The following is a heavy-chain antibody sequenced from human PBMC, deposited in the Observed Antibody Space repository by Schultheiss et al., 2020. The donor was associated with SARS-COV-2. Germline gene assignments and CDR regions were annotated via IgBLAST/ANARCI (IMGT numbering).Heavy chain of an antibody. CDR3: ARTSYDFWSGYRPYYYYYGMDV. CDR2: IYHSGST. V-gene: IGHV4-4*02. J-gene: IGHJ6*02. CDR1: GGSISSSNW. D-gene: IGHD3-3*01. Sequence: SETLSLTCAVSGGSISSSNWWSWVRQPPGKGLEWIGEIYHSGSTNYNPSLKSRVTISVDRSKNQFSLKLSSVTAADTAVYYCARTSYDFWSGYRPYYYYYGMDVWGQGTTVTVSS.